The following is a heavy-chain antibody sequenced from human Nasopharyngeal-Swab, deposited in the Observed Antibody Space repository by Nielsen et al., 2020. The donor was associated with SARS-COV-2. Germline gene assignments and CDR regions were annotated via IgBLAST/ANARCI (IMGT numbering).Heavy chain of an antibody. V-gene: IGHV5-10-1*01. CDR2: IDPSDSYS. J-gene: IGHJ4*02. CDR1: GYSFATYW. D-gene: IGHD1-1*01. Sequence: GESLKISCKASGYSFATYWITWMRQMSGKGLEWMGRIDPSDSYSMYSPSFQGHVTFSADKSTSTAFLEWSSLKASDTAMYYCVGHSSTGTYAFANWGQGTLVTVSS. CDR3: VGHSSTGTYAFAN.